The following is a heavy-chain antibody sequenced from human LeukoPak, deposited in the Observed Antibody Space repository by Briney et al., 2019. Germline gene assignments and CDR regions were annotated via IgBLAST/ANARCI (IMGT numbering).Heavy chain of an antibody. CDR2: IYYSGST. D-gene: IGHD6-19*01. CDR1: GGSISSYY. Sequence: PSETLSLTCTVSGGSISSYYWSWIRQPPGKGLEWIGYIYYSGSTNYNPSLKSRVTISVDTSKNQFSLKLSSVTAADTAVYYCAAYSSANDAFDIWGQGTMVTVSS. J-gene: IGHJ3*02. CDR3: AAYSSANDAFDI. V-gene: IGHV4-59*08.